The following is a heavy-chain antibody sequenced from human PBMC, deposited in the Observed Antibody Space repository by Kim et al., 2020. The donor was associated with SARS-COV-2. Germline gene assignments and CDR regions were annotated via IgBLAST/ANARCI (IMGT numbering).Heavy chain of an antibody. CDR1: GGSISSYY. CDR3: ARGYSSSYGFDY. V-gene: IGHV4-59*13. J-gene: IGHJ4*02. CDR2: IYYSGST. Sequence: SETLSLTCTVSGGSISSYYWSWIRQPPGKGLEWIGYIYYSGSTNYNPSLKSRVTISVDTSKNQFSLKLSSVTAADTAVYYCARGYSSSYGFDYWGQGTLVTVSS. D-gene: IGHD6-6*01.